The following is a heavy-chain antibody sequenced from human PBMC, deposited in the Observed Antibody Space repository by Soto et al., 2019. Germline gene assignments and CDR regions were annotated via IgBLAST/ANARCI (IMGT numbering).Heavy chain of an antibody. V-gene: IGHV1-18*01. CDR1: GHTFAKYG. Sequence: QVQLVQSGAEVKKPGASVKVSCKASGHTFAKYGITWVRQAPGQGFEWMGWISAYNGNTKYAQKLQGRVTMTTDTSTTIAYMKPRSLISDGTAVYYCARSGGGNFWGNWFDPWGQGTLVTVSS. D-gene: IGHD3-10*01. J-gene: IGHJ5*02. CDR2: ISAYNGNT. CDR3: ARSGGGNFWGNWFDP.